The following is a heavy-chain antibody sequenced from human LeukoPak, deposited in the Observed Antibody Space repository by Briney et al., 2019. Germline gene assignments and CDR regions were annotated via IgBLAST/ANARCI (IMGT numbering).Heavy chain of an antibody. CDR3: ARVRDDFWSGYYRQPFDP. V-gene: IGHV4-59*01. D-gene: IGHD3-3*01. CDR1: GGSISSYY. CDR2: IYYSGST. Sequence: SETLSLTCTVPGGSISSYYWSWIRQPPGKGLEWIGYIYYSGSTNYNPSLKSRVTISVDTSKNQFSLKLSSVTAADTAVYYCARVRDDFWSGYYRQPFDPWGQGTLVTVSS. J-gene: IGHJ5*02.